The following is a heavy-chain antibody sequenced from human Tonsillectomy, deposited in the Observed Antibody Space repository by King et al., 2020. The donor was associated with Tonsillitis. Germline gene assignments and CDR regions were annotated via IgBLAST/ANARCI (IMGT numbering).Heavy chain of an antibody. J-gene: IGHJ4*02. Sequence: QLQESGPGLVKPSETLSLTCTVSGGSISSSSYYWGWIRQPPGKGLEWIGSIYYSGSTYYNPSLKSRVTISVDTSKNQFSLKLSSVTAADTAVYYCARRIPPRDTMIGYVDYWGQGTLVTVSS. CDR3: ARRIPPRDTMIGYVDY. CDR1: GGSISSSSYY. CDR2: IYYSGST. D-gene: IGHD3-22*01. V-gene: IGHV4-39*01.